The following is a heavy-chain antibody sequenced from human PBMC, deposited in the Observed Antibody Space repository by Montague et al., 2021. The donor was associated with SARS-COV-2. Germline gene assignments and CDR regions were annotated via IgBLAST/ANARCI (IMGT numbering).Heavy chain of an antibody. V-gene: IGHV4-61*02. D-gene: IGHD4-17*01. CDR1: GGSIRSGSYY. CDR2: IYSSGST. Sequence: TLSLTCTVSGGSIRSGSYYWSWIRQPAGKGLEWIGRIYSSGSTNYNPSLKSRVTMSVDTSKNQFSLKVSSVTAADTAVYYCARDYGDYSYYYGLDVWGKGTKVTVPS. J-gene: IGHJ6*04. CDR3: ARDYGDYSYYYGLDV.